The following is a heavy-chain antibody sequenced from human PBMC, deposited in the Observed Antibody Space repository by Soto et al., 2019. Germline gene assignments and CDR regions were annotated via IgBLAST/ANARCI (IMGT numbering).Heavy chain of an antibody. Sequence: SETLSLTCTVSGDSITSGGYYWSWVRHHPGKGLEWIGYTYFSKTTYYNPSLKSRVTISVDASKNQFSLNLSSVTAADTAVYYCARGRELAFQNYYGLDVWGQGTTVIVSS. V-gene: IGHV4-31*03. CDR2: TYFSKTT. J-gene: IGHJ6*02. CDR1: GDSITSGGYY. CDR3: ARGRELAFQNYYGLDV.